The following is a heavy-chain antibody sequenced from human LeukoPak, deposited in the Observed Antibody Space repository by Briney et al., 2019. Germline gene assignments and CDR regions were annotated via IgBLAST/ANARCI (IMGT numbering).Heavy chain of an antibody. Sequence: ASVKVSCKASGYTFTGYYMHWVRQAPGQGLEWMGWINPNSGGTNYGQKFQGRVTMTRDTSISTAYMELSRLRSDDTAVYYCASIYGGNYYFDYWGQGTLVTVSS. D-gene: IGHD4-23*01. CDR3: ASIYGGNYYFDY. CDR2: INPNSGGT. CDR1: GYTFTGYY. V-gene: IGHV1-2*02. J-gene: IGHJ4*02.